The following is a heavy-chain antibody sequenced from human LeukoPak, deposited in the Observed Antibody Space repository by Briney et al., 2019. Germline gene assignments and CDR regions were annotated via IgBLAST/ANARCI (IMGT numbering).Heavy chain of an antibody. CDR2: INGDGTST. V-gene: IGHV3-74*01. CDR1: GFTFSSYW. D-gene: IGHD6-13*01. J-gene: IGHJ4*02. Sequence: PGGSLRLSCAASGFTFSSYWMHWVRQAPGKGLVWVSRINGDGTSTRYADSVKGRFTISRDNAKNTLSLQMNSLRAEDTAVYYCAKEENSSWTHWGQGTLVTVSS. CDR3: AKEENSSWTH.